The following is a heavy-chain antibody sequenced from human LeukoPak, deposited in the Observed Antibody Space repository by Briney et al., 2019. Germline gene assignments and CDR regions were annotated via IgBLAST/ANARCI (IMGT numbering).Heavy chain of an antibody. D-gene: IGHD3-22*01. V-gene: IGHV4-34*01. Sequence: PSETLSLTCAVYVGSFSGYYWSWIRQPPGKGLEWIGEINHSGSTNYNPSLKSRVTISVDTSKNQFSLKLSSVTAADTAVYYCARVRTYYYDSSGFPQGVAAFDIWGQGTMVTVSS. CDR3: ARVRTYYYDSSGFPQGVAAFDI. CDR2: INHSGST. J-gene: IGHJ3*02. CDR1: VGSFSGYY.